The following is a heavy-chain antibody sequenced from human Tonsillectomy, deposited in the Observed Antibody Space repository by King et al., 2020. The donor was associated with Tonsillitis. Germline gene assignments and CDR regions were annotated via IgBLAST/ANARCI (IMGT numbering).Heavy chain of an antibody. J-gene: IGHJ4*02. V-gene: IGHV3-30-3*01. Sequence: VQLVESGGGVVQPGRSLQLSCAASGFTFSSYVLHWVRQAPGKGLEWVAVISYDGSNKYYADSVKGRFTISRDNSKNTLYLQMNSLRAGDTAMYYCAREQFGGSRAFDYWGQGTLVPVSS. CDR2: ISYDGSNK. CDR3: AREQFGGSRAFDY. D-gene: IGHD1-26*01. CDR1: GFTFSSYV.